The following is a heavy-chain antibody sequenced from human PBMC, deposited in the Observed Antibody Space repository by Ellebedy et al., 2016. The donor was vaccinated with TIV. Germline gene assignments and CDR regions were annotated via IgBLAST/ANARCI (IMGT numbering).Heavy chain of an antibody. CDR3: AREKVYFTAYYGMDV. CDR1: GGSISSNNYF. V-gene: IGHV4-39*07. CDR2: IYYSGST. J-gene: IGHJ6*02. Sequence: GSLRLSXTVSGGSISSNNYFWSWIRQPPGKGLEWIGSIYYSGSTYYNPSLKSRVSISVDTSKNQFSLKLSSVTAADTAVYYCAREKVYFTAYYGMDVWGQGTTVTVSS. D-gene: IGHD2-8*01.